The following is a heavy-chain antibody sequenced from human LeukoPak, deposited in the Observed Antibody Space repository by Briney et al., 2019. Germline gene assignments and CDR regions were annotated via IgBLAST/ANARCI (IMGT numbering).Heavy chain of an antibody. V-gene: IGHV5-51*01. J-gene: IGHJ4*02. CDR1: GYSFTSYW. D-gene: IGHD3-22*01. CDR3: ARRGKRLRDYDDDY. CDR2: IYPGDSDT. Sequence: HGESLKISCEGSGYSFTSYWIGWVRQMPGKGLEWMGIIYPGDSDTRYSPSFQGQVTISADKSISTAYPQWSSLKASDTAMYYCARRGKRLRDYDDDYWGQGTLVTVSS.